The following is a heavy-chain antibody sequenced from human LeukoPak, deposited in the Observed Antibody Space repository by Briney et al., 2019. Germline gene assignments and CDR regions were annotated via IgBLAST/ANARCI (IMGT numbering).Heavy chain of an antibody. CDR2: IYYSGST. CDR3: ARAVKRGIAARPSAFDI. V-gene: IGHV4-59*01. Sequence: SETLSLTCTVSGGSISSYYWSWIRQPPGKGLEWIGYIYYSGSTNYNPSLKSRVTISVDTSKNQFSLKLSSVTAADTAVYYCARAVKRGIAARPSAFDIWGQGTMVTVSS. D-gene: IGHD6-6*01. J-gene: IGHJ3*02. CDR1: GGSISSYY.